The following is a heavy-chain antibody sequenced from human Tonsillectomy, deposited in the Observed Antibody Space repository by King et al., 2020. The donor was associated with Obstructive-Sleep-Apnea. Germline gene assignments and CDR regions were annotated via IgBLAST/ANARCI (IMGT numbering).Heavy chain of an antibody. Sequence: VQLQQWGAGLLKPSETLSLTCIVYGGSSTTYYWSWIRQPPGKGLEWIGEINHGGSTNYNPSLKTRVTVSVDTSKNQFSLTLTSVTAADTAVYYCVRYEADTSMVDYWGQGTLVTVTS. CDR2: INHGGST. V-gene: IGHV4-34*01. CDR1: GGSSTTYY. J-gene: IGHJ4*02. D-gene: IGHD5-18*01. CDR3: VRYEADTSMVDY.